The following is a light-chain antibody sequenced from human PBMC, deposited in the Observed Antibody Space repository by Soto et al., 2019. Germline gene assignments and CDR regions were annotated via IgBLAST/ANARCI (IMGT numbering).Light chain of an antibody. CDR3: SSYTSISTVV. Sequence: QSALTQPASVSGSPGQSITISCTGTSSDVGGYNYVSWYQQHPGKAPKLMIYDVSNRPSGVSNRFSGSKSGNTASLTISGLQAEDEADYHCSSYTSISTVVFGGGTKLTVL. V-gene: IGLV2-14*01. CDR2: DVS. CDR1: SSDVGGYNY. J-gene: IGLJ2*01.